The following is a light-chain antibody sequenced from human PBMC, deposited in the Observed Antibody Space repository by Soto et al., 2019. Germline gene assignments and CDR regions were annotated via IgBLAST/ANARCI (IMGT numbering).Light chain of an antibody. Sequence: EIVLTQSPGTLSLSPGERATLSCRASQYINTRLAWYQHRPGQAPRLLIYQTSLRAAGIPARFSASGYGTEFTLTISSLQSEDFAVYYCQQYNNWPPITFGQGTRLEIK. V-gene: IGKV3D-15*01. CDR1: QYINTR. CDR2: QTS. J-gene: IGKJ5*01. CDR3: QQYNNWPPIT.